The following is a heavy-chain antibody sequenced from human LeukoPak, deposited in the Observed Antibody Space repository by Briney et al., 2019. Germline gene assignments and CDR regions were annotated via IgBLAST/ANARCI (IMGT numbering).Heavy chain of an antibody. Sequence: SETLSLTCAVYGGSFSGYYWSWIRQPPGKGLEWIREINHSGSTNYNPSLKSRVTISVDTSKNQFSLKLSSVTAADTAVYYCARVMVRGVARRFNWFDPWGQGTLVTVSS. D-gene: IGHD3-10*01. CDR1: GGSFSGYY. CDR2: INHSGST. CDR3: ARVMVRGVARRFNWFDP. J-gene: IGHJ5*02. V-gene: IGHV4-34*01.